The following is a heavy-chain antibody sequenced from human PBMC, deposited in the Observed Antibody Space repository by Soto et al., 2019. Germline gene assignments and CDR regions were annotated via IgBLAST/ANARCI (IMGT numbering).Heavy chain of an antibody. V-gene: IGHV4-30-2*06. CDR1: GGCINSAGHS. CDR3: ARARYYDWCFDL. D-gene: IGHD3-9*01. J-gene: IGHJ4*02. CDR2: SYHSGSS. Sequence: QLQLQESGPGLVEPSQTLSLTCTVSGGCINSAGHSWGWVRQSPGKGLEWIGYSYHSGSSYYNPSLQSRVTISVDRSKAQFYLTLTSVTAADPAVYFCARARYYDWCFDLWGLGTPVTVSS.